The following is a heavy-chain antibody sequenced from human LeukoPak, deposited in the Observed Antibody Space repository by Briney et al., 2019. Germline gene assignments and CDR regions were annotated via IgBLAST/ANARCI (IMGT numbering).Heavy chain of an antibody. J-gene: IGHJ4*02. Sequence: ASVKVSCKASGYTLTSYYMHWVRQAPGPGLEWMGIINLSGGSTSYAQKFQGRVTMTRDTSTSTVYMELSSLRSEDTAVYYCARCLMGELTPFDYWGQGTLVTVSS. D-gene: IGHD3-16*01. V-gene: IGHV1-46*01. CDR3: ARCLMGELTPFDY. CDR1: GYTLTSYY. CDR2: INLSGGST.